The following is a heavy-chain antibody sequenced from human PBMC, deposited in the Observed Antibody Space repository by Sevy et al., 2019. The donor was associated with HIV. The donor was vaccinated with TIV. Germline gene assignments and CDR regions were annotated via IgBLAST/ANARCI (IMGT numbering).Heavy chain of an antibody. CDR1: GGSISSYY. CDR3: ARRHGDY. CDR2: IYYSGSN. Sequence: SETLSLTCTVSGGSISSYYWSWIRQPPGKGLEWMGYIYYSGSNNYNPSLKSRVTISVDTSKNQFSLKLSSVTAADTAVYYCARRHGDYWGQGTLVTVSS. J-gene: IGHJ4*02. V-gene: IGHV4-59*13.